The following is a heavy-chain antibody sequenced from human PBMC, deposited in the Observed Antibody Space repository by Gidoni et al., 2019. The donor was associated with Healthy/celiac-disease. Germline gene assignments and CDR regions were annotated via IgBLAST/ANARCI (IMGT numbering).Heavy chain of an antibody. CDR3: ARSYATIFGVVRYYYGMDV. CDR1: GGSFSGYY. V-gene: IGHV4-34*01. J-gene: IGHJ6*04. Sequence: QVQLQQWGAGLLKPSETLSLTCAVYGGSFSGYYWSWIRQPPGKGLEWIGEINHSGSTNYNPSLKSRVTISVDTSKNQFSLKLSSVTAADTAVYYCARSYATIFGVVRYYYGMDVWGKGTTVTVSS. CDR2: INHSGST. D-gene: IGHD3-3*01.